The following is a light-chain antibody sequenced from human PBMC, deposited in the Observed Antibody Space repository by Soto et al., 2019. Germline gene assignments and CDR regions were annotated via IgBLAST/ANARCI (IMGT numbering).Light chain of an antibody. CDR1: SSDVGGYNY. CDR3: CSYAGSYTVV. CDR2: DVR. V-gene: IGLV2-11*01. J-gene: IGLJ2*01. Sequence: QSVLTQPRSVSGSPGQSVTISCTGTSSDVGGYNYVSWYQRHPGKAPKLMIYDVRRRPSGVPDRFSGSKSGNTASLTISGLQAEDEADYYCCSYAGSYTVVFGGGTQLTVL.